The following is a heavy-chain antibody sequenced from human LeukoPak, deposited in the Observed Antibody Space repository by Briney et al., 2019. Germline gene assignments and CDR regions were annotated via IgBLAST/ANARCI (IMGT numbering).Heavy chain of an antibody. V-gene: IGHV4-34*01. Sequence: SETLSLTCAVYGGSFSGYYWSWIRQPPGKGLEWIGEINHSGSTNYNPSLKSRVTISVDTSKNQFSLKLSSVTAADTAVYYCARVEGQLLYYPDYYYYYMDVWGKGTTVTVSS. J-gene: IGHJ6*03. D-gene: IGHD2-2*02. CDR2: INHSGST. CDR3: ARVEGQLLYYPDYYYYYMDV. CDR1: GGSFSGYY.